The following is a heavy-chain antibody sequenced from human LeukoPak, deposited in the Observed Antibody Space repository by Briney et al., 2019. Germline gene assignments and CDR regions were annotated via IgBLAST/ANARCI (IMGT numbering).Heavy chain of an antibody. J-gene: IGHJ3*02. Sequence: SGGSLRLSCAASGFTFTNYAMIWVRQAPGKGLEWVPAISGSGGSTYYADSVKGRFTISRDNSKNTLFLQVNSLRAEDTAVYYCGKDPNGDYVGAFDMWGQGTMVTVSP. CDR1: GFTFTNYA. V-gene: IGHV3-23*01. CDR2: ISGSGGST. D-gene: IGHD4-17*01. CDR3: GKDPNGDYVGAFDM.